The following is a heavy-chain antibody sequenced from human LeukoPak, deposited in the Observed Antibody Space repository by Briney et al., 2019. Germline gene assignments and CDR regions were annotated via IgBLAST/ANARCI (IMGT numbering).Heavy chain of an antibody. CDR2: ISSSSTYI. D-gene: IGHD4-17*01. J-gene: IGHJ4*02. Sequence: GGSLRLSCAASGFTFSSYWMHWVRQAPGKGLECVSSISSSSTYIYYADSVKGRFTISRDNAKNSLYLQMNSLRAEDTAVYYCATSTVTPGICDYWGQGTLVTVSS. V-gene: IGHV3-21*01. CDR3: ATSTVTPGICDY. CDR1: GFTFSSYW.